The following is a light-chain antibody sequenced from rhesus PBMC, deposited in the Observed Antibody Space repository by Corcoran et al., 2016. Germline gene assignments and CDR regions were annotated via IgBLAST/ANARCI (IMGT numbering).Light chain of an antibody. CDR2: AAS. V-gene: IGKV1-33*02. CDR3: QQGYSTPYS. Sequence: DIQMSQSPSSLSASVGDKVTITCRASQGISNALAWYQQKPGKSPKLLNYAASSLESGVPSRFSGSRSGTDFTLHISSLQPEDFATYYCQQGYSTPYSFGQGTKVEIK. CDR1: QGISNA. J-gene: IGKJ2*01.